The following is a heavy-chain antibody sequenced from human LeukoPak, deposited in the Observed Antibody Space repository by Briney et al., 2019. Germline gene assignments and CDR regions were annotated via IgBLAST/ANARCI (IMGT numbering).Heavy chain of an antibody. V-gene: IGHV3-53*01. Sequence: HPGGSLRLSCAASGFTVSSNYMSWVRQAPGKGLEWVSVLYSGGSTYYADSVKGRFTISRDNAKNSLYLQMNSLRVEDTAVYYCVKHETGPEYWGQGTLVAVSS. J-gene: IGHJ4*02. CDR2: LYSGGST. D-gene: IGHD1-14*01. CDR3: VKHETGPEY. CDR1: GFTVSSNY.